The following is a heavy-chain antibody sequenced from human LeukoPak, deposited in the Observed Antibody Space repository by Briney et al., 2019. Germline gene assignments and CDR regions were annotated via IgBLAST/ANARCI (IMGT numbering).Heavy chain of an antibody. V-gene: IGHV1-69*04. CDR1: GGTFSSYA. CDR2: IIPIFGIA. CDR3: ARTCSSTSCYYYYGMDV. Sequence: ASVKVSCKASGGTFSSYAISWVRQAPGQGLEWMGRIIPIFGIANYAQKFQGRVTITAGKSTSTAYMELSSLRSEDTAVYYCARTCSSTSCYYYYGMDVWGQGTTVTVSS. J-gene: IGHJ6*02. D-gene: IGHD2-2*01.